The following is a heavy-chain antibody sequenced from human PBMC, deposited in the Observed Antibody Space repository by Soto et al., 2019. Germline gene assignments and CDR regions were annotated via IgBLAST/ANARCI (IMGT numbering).Heavy chain of an antibody. D-gene: IGHD5-12*01. V-gene: IGHV3-48*03. CDR3: ARDLSDGRWLQSEPFDT. CDR1: GFRCSDFE. Sequence: GGSLRLSCAASGFRCSDFEMNWVRQAPGKGLQWVSYISISISTIYYADSVKGRFTVSRDNAKNSLYLQMNSLRAEDTAVYYCARDLSDGRWLQSEPFDTSGQGTLVTFS. J-gene: IGHJ3*02. CDR2: ISISISTI.